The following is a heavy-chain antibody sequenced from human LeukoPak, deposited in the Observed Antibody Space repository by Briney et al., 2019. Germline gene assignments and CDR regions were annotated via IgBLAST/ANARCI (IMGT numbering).Heavy chain of an antibody. CDR2: TYYRSKWYN. Sequence: SQTLSLTCAISGDSFFSNTAAWNWLRLSPSRGLEWLGRTYYRSKWYNDYPVSVKGRITINPDTSKNQFSLQLNSVTPEDTAVYYCARGITVIGYYFDYWGQGTLVTVSS. D-gene: IGHD6-19*01. CDR1: GDSFFSNTAA. J-gene: IGHJ4*02. CDR3: ARGITVIGYYFDY. V-gene: IGHV6-1*01.